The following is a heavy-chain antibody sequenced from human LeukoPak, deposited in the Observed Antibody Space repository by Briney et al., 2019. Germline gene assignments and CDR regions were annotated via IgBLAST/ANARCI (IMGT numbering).Heavy chain of an antibody. CDR1: GYTFTSYG. CDR2: INSSGGST. Sequence: GASVKVSCKASGYTFTSYGISWVRQAPGQGLEWMGIINSSGGSTSYAQKFQGRVTMTRDTSTSTVYMELSSLRSEDTAVYYCAGGGFNGYRNWFDPWGQGTLVTVSS. D-gene: IGHD5-18*01. CDR3: AGGGFNGYRNWFDP. V-gene: IGHV1-46*01. J-gene: IGHJ5*02.